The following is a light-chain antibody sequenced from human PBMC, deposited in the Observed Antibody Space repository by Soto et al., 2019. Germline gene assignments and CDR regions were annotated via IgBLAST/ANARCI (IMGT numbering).Light chain of an antibody. J-gene: IGLJ1*01. CDR2: DVS. CDR3: CSYAGSYTYV. V-gene: IGLV2-11*01. CDR1: SSDVGGYNY. Sequence: QSVLTQPRSVSGSPGQSVTISCTGTSSDVGGYNYVSWYQQHPGKAPKLVIYDVSQRPSGVPDRFSGSKSGNTASLTISGLQSEDEADYYCCSYAGSYTYVFGTGTKVTVL.